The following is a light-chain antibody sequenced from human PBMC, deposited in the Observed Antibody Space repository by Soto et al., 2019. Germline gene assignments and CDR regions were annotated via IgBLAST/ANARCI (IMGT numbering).Light chain of an antibody. V-gene: IGLV2-14*01. CDR2: DVS. CDR1: SSDVGGYNY. J-gene: IGLJ1*01. CDR3: SSYTRSSTLEV. Sequence: ALTQPASVSGSPGQSITISCTGTSSDVGGYNYVSWYQQHPGKAPKLMIYDVSNRPSGVSNRFSGSKSGNTASLTISGLQAEDEADYYCSSYTRSSTLEVFGTGTKLTVL.